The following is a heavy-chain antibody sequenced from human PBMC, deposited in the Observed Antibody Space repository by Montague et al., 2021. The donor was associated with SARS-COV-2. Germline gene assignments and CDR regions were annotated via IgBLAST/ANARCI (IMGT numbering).Heavy chain of an antibody. CDR1: GVSTDYYF. Sequence: SETLSLTCTVSGVSTDYYFLTWIRQPPGERMQWIGYIYFSGRTMYNPALKSRLTISLDRHKNQFSLNLRSVTVADTAIYYRARGEWVYGSGTHDSATNFVYKGVDVWGPGTTVTVSS. J-gene: IGHJ6*02. D-gene: IGHD3-10*01. CDR3: ARGEWVYGSGTHDSATNFVYKGVDV. V-gene: IGHV4-59*01. CDR2: IYFSGRT.